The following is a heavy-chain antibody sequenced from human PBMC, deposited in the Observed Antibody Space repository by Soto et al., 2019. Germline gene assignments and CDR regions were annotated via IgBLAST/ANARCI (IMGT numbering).Heavy chain of an antibody. CDR2: IRSKANNYAT. Sequence: CQAPGQGLEWVGRIRSKANNYATAYTASVKGRFTISRDDSKNTAYLQMNSLKTEDTAVYYCARVKDVVVTAHNDIYYYYGMDVWGQGTTVTVSS. D-gene: IGHD2-21*02. CDR3: ARVKDVVVTAHNDIYYYYGMDV. J-gene: IGHJ6*02. V-gene: IGHV3-73*01.